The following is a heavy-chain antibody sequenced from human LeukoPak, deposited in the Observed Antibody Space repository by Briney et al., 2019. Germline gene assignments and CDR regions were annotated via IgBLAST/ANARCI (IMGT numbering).Heavy chain of an antibody. CDR2: IKQDGSGK. CDR1: GFTFSSYW. D-gene: IGHD3-22*01. Sequence: PGRALRLSCAASGFTFSSYWMSWVRQAPGKGLGWGANIKQDGSGKYYVDSVKGRFTISRDNAKNSLYLQMNSLRAEDTAVYYCARAYYYDSSGYYGSLDYWGQGTLVTVSS. J-gene: IGHJ4*02. V-gene: IGHV3-7*01. CDR3: ARAYYYDSSGYYGSLDY.